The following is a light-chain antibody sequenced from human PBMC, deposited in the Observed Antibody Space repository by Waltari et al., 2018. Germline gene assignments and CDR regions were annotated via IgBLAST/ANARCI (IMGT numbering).Light chain of an antibody. J-gene: IGLJ2*01. Sequence: QSALTQPASVSGSPGQSITISCTGTSSDVGSYNLASWYQHHPGKAPKLMIYEVSKRPSGVSNRFFCSNSGNTASLTISGLQAEDEADYYCCSYAGSSTLVFGGGTKLTVL. CDR3: CSYAGSSTLV. V-gene: IGLV2-23*02. CDR1: SSDVGSYNL. CDR2: EVS.